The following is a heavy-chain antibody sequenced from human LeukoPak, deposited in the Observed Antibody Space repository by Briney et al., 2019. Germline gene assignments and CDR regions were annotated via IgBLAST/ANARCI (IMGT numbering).Heavy chain of an antibody. Sequence: SETLSLTCTVSGGSISSGGYYSSWIRQPPGKGLEWLGYIYHSGSTYYNPSLKSRVTISVDTSKNQFSLKLSSVTAADTAVYYCARDTAMVNAHYFDYWGQGTLVTVSS. CDR3: ARDTAMVNAHYFDY. CDR1: GGSISSGGYY. CDR2: IYHSGST. J-gene: IGHJ4*02. D-gene: IGHD5-18*01. V-gene: IGHV4-31*02.